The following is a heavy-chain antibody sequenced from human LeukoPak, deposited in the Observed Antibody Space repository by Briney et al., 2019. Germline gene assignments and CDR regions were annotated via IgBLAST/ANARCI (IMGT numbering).Heavy chain of an antibody. Sequence: SETLSLTCSVSGGSTRSGRHHWAWVRQPPGKGLEFIGSLDESGRPYYNAPLKSRVTISEDSSGKQFSLNLSSVTAADTAVYYCARDLGGYPFFVDVWGRGTTVIVSS. D-gene: IGHD2-15*01. J-gene: IGHJ6*04. CDR3: ARDLGGYPFFVDV. V-gene: IGHV4-39*07. CDR2: LDESGRP. CDR1: GGSTRSGRHH.